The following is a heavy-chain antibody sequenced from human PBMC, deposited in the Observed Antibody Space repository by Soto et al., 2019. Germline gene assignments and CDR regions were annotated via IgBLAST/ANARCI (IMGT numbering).Heavy chain of an antibody. CDR1: GFIFNNYV. V-gene: IGHV3-23*01. D-gene: IGHD3-16*01. J-gene: IGHJ3*01. Sequence: EVLLSESGGGFVQPGGSLRLSCAASGFIFNNYVMTWVRQAPGKGLEWVSGVKGNGGSTHYADSVKGRFTISRDDSKNALYLQMNSLRADDTAVYHCTRGLGSLDPFDAWGPGTRVTVSS. CDR3: TRGLGSLDPFDA. CDR2: VKGNGGST.